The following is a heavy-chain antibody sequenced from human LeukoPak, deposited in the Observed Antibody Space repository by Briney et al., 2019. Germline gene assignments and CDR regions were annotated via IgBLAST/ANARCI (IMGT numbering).Heavy chain of an antibody. CDR3: ARGASGWYEGGNWFDP. CDR1: GGSFSGYY. D-gene: IGHD6-19*01. Sequence: PSETLSLTCAVYGGSFSGYYWSWIRQPPGKGLEWIGEINHRGSTNYNPSLKSRVTISVDTSKNQFSLKLSSVTAADTAVYYCARGASGWYEGGNWFDPWGQGTLVTVSS. CDR2: INHRGST. J-gene: IGHJ5*02. V-gene: IGHV4-34*01.